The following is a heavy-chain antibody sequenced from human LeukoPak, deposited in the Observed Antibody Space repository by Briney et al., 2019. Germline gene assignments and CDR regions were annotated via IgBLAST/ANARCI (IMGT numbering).Heavy chain of an antibody. D-gene: IGHD3-10*01. CDR2: VSYDGSKK. J-gene: IGHJ4*02. CDR1: GFTFSSFG. V-gene: IGHV3-30*18. CDR3: TKGEWFGELLSFDY. Sequence: PGGSLRLSCAASGFTFSSFGMHWVRQAPGKGLEWVAVVSYDGSKKYYADSVKGRFTISRDNSKNTLYLQMNSLRAEDTAVYYCTKGEWFGELLSFDYWGQGTLVTVSS.